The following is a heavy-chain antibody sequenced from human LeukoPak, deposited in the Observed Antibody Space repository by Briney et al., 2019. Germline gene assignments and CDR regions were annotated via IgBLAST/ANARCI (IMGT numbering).Heavy chain of an antibody. V-gene: IGHV3-7*01. CDR1: GFTFSNNW. CDR2: IKQDGSET. D-gene: IGHD2-2*01. CDR3: ATYSSSNARESQH. Sequence: GGSLRLSCAASGFTFSNNWMTWVRQAPGKGLEWVANIKQDGSETYYADSVKGRFTISRDIAKNSLYLQMNSLGAEDTAVYYCATYSSSNARESQHWGQGTLVTVSA. J-gene: IGHJ1*01.